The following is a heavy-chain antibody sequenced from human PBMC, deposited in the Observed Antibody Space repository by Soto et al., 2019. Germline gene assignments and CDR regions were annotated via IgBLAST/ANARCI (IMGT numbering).Heavy chain of an antibody. CDR1: GGSLSSSSNF. J-gene: IGHJ5*02. CDR2: INSGGNT. V-gene: IGHV4-39*07. D-gene: IGHD3-22*01. CDR3: ARLGAYYQSLDP. Sequence: PSETLSLTCTVSGGSLSSSSNFWGWIRQPPGKGLEWIGCINSGGNTYYNPSLKSRVTMSVDTSRIQFSLNLSSMTAADTAVYYCARLGAYYQSLDPWGPGTLVT.